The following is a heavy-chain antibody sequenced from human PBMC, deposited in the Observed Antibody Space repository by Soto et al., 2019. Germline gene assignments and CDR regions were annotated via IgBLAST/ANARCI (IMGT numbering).Heavy chain of an antibody. CDR3: ARISIPRTTFDY. D-gene: IGHD1-7*01. V-gene: IGHV6-1*01. Sequence: SQTLSLTCAISGDSVSDNSAAWNWIRQSPSRGLEWLGRTYYRSNWYNDYAVSVKSRITINPDTSKNQISLQLNSVTPEDTAVYYCARISIPRTTFDYWGQGALVTVSS. J-gene: IGHJ4*02. CDR2: TYYRSNWYN. CDR1: GDSVSDNSAA.